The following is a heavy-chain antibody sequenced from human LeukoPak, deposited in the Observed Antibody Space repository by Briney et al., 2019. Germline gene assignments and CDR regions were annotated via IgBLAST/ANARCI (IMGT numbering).Heavy chain of an antibody. CDR3: ARDRNVDYFDY. J-gene: IGHJ4*02. Sequence: GRSLRLSCAASGFTFSTYGMHWVRQAPGKGLEWVAVIWYDGSDKYYADSVRGRFTISRDNSKNTLYLQMHSLRAEDTAVYYCARDRNVDYFDYWGQGTLVTVAS. D-gene: IGHD1-1*01. V-gene: IGHV3-33*01. CDR2: IWYDGSDK. CDR1: GFTFSTYG.